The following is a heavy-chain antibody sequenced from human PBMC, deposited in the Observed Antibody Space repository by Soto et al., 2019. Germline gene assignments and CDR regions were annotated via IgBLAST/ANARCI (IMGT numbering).Heavy chain of an antibody. D-gene: IGHD2-21*01. Sequence: SETLSLTCIVSGGSISSYYWSWIRQPPGKGLEWIGYIYYSGSTNYNPSLKSRVTISVDTSKNQFSLKLSSVTAADTAVYYCARDTRGDRYFDYRGQGTLVTVSS. V-gene: IGHV4-59*01. CDR1: GGSISSYY. CDR3: ARDTRGDRYFDY. J-gene: IGHJ4*02. CDR2: IYYSGST.